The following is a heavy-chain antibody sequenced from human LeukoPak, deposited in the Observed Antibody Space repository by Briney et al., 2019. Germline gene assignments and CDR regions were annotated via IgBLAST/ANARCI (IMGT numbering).Heavy chain of an antibody. D-gene: IGHD4-17*01. CDR1: GSTFSSYA. J-gene: IGHJ2*01. CDR3: AKTPVTTGRYWYFDL. Sequence: GGSLRLSCAASGSTFSSYAMTWVRQAPGKGLEWVSAISGSGGSTYYADSVKGRFTISRDNSKNTLYLQMNSLRAEDTAVYYCAKTPVTTGRYWYFDLWGRGTLVTVSS. CDR2: ISGSGGST. V-gene: IGHV3-23*01.